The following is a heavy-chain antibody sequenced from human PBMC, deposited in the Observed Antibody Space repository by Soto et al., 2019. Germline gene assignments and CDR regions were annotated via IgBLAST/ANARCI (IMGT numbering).Heavy chain of an antibody. J-gene: IGHJ6*02. V-gene: IGHV4-39*07. CDR3: ATRTLGGFGMDV. CDR2: IYYSGST. D-gene: IGHD3-16*01. CDR1: GGSISSSSYY. Sequence: SSETLSLTCTVSGGSISSSSYYWGWIRQPPGKGLEWIGSIYYSGSTYYNPSLKSRVTISVDTSKNQFSLKLSSVTAADTAVYYCATRTLGGFGMDVWGQGTTVT.